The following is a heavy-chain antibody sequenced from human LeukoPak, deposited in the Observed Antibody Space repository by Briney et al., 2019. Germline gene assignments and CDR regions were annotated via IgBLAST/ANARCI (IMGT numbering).Heavy chain of an antibody. CDR2: ISSSSSYI. CDR1: GFTFSRYS. V-gene: IGHV3-21*01. Sequence: GGSLRLSCAASGFTFSRYSMNWVRQAPGKGLEWVSSISSSSSYIYYADSVKGRFTISRDNAKNSLYLQMNSLRAEDTAVYYCARAGTSPDAFDIWGQGTMVTVSS. D-gene: IGHD3/OR15-3a*01. J-gene: IGHJ3*02. CDR3: ARAGTSPDAFDI.